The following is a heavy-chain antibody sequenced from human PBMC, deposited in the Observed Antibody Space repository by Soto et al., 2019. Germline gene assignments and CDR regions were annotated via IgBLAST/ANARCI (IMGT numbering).Heavy chain of an antibody. J-gene: IGHJ4*02. Sequence: SETLSLTCAVYGGSFSGYYWSWIRQPPGKGLEWIGEINHSGSTNYNPSLKSRVTISVDTSKNQFSLKLSSVTAADTAVYYCARLVDPGHFDYWGQGTLVTVSS. V-gene: IGHV4-34*01. D-gene: IGHD2-2*01. CDR2: INHSGST. CDR3: ARLVDPGHFDY. CDR1: GGSFSGYY.